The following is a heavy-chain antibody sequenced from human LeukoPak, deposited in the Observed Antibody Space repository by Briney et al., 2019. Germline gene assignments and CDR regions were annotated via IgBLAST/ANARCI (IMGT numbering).Heavy chain of an antibody. J-gene: IGHJ3*02. CDR1: GFTFSDYY. CDR2: ISSSGSTI. CDR3: ARGVRRLWFGEPTGAFDI. Sequence: GGSLRLSCAASGFTFSDYYMSWIRQAPGKGLEWVACISSSGSTIYCADSVKGRFTISRDNAKNSLYLQMNSLRAEDTAVYYCARGVRRLWFGEPTGAFDIWGQGTMVTVSS. V-gene: IGHV3-11*04. D-gene: IGHD3-10*01.